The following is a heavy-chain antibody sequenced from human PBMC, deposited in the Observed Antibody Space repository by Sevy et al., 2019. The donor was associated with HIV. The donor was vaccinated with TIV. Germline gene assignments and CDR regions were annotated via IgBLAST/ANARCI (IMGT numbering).Heavy chain of an antibody. D-gene: IGHD2-21*02. V-gene: IGHV3-9*01. J-gene: IGHJ4*02. Sequence: GGYLRLSCAASGFIFDDYALHWVRQVPGRGLEWVAGITWNSGKIVYADSVRGRFTISRDNTKNSLHLQMNSLKADDTAFYYCAKARGAMAVVFCGADCYFDSWGRGTLVIVSS. CDR2: ITWNSGKI. CDR3: AKARGAMAVVFCGADCYFDS. CDR1: GFIFDDYA.